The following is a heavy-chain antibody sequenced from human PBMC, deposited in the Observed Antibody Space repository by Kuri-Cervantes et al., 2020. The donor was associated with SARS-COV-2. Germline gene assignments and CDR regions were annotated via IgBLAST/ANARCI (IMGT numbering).Heavy chain of an antibody. V-gene: IGHV3-74*01. CDR2: INPDGSYT. J-gene: IGHJ4*02. Sequence: GGSLRLSCAASGFTFSGHWIHWVRQAPGKGLVWVSRINPDGSYTNNADSVKGRFTISRDNAKNSLYLQMNSLRAEDTAVYYCARATVLEWLLGPNFDYWGQGTLVTVSS. D-gene: IGHD3-3*01. CDR3: ARATVLEWLLGPNFDY. CDR1: GFTFSGHW.